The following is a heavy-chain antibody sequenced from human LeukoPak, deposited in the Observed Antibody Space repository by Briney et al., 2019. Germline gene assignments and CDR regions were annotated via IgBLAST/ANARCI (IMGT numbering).Heavy chain of an antibody. Sequence: ASVKVSCKASGYTFTSYAMHWVRQVPGQRLEWMGWINAGNGNTKYSQEFQGRVTITRDTSASTAYMELSSLRSEDTAVYYCARATTGYSYGTGDAFDIWGQGTMVTVSS. CDR3: ARATTGYSYGTGDAFDI. D-gene: IGHD5-18*01. J-gene: IGHJ3*02. CDR1: GYTFTSYA. V-gene: IGHV1-3*03. CDR2: INAGNGNT.